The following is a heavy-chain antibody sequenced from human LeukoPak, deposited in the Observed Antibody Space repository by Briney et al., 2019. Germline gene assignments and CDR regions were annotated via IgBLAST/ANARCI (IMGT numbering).Heavy chain of an antibody. D-gene: IGHD2-2*01. CDR3: ARGSLEYCSSTSCYWFDP. V-gene: IGHV4-61*01. CDR1: GGSVSSGSYY. CDR2: IYYSGST. J-gene: IGHJ5*02. Sequence: SETLSLTCTVSGGSVSSGSYYWSWIRQPPGKGLEWIGYIYYSGSTNYNPSLKSRVTISVDTSKNQFSLKLSSVTAADTAAYYCARGSLEYCSSTSCYWFDPWGQGTLVTVSS.